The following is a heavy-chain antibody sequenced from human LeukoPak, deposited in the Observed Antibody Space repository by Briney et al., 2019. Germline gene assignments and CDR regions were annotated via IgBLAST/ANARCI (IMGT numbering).Heavy chain of an antibody. CDR2: IRYDGSLK. D-gene: IGHD3-22*01. CDR3: AKIAGYDSGGLLDY. Sequence: HPGGSLRLSCAASGFTFSNYGMHWVRQAPGKGLEWVAFIRYDGSLKNYADSVKGRFTISRDSSKNTLYLQMNSLRAEDTAVYYCAKIAGYDSGGLLDYWGQGTLVTVSS. CDR1: GFTFSNYG. J-gene: IGHJ4*02. V-gene: IGHV3-30*02.